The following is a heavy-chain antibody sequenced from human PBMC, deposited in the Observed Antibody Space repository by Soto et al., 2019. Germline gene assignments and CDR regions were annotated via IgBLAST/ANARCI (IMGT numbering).Heavy chain of an antibody. CDR2: ISYDGSNK. V-gene: IGHV3-30-3*01. CDR3: ARDSLLLWFGEARGMDV. Sequence: QVQLVESGGGVVQPGRSLRLSCAASGFTFSSYAMHWVRQAPGKGLEWVAVISYDGSNKYYADSVKGRFTISRDNSKNTLYLQMNSLRAGDTGVYYCARDSLLLWFGEARGMDVWGQGTTVTVSS. D-gene: IGHD3-10*01. J-gene: IGHJ6*02. CDR1: GFTFSSYA.